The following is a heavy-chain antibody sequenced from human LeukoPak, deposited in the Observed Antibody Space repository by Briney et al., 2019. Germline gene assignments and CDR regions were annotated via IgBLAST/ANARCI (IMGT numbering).Heavy chain of an antibody. D-gene: IGHD3-10*01. CDR2: IYYSGST. V-gene: IGHV4-59*08. Sequence: SETLSLTCTVSGGSISSYYWSWIRQPPGKGLEWIGYIYYSGSTNYNPSLKSRVTISVDTSKNQFSLKLSSVTAADTAVYYCARLRGQGDYWFDPWGQGTLVTVSS. CDR1: GGSISSYY. J-gene: IGHJ5*02. CDR3: ARLRGQGDYWFDP.